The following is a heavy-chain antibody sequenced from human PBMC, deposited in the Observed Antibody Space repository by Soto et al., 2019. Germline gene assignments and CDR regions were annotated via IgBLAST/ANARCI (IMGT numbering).Heavy chain of an antibody. J-gene: IGHJ3*02. Sequence: QVQLQESGPGLVKPSQTLSLTCTVSGGSISSGGYYWSWIRQHPGKGLEWIGYIYYSGSTYYNPSLKSRVTTSVGTSKNQFSLKLSSVTAADTAVYYCAREDTYYYDSGFDIWGQGTMVTVSS. CDR2: IYYSGST. CDR1: GGSISSGGYY. D-gene: IGHD3-22*01. V-gene: IGHV4-31*03. CDR3: AREDTYYYDSGFDI.